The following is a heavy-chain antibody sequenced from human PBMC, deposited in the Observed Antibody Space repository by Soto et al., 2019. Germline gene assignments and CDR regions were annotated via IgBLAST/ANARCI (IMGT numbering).Heavy chain of an antibody. J-gene: IGHJ4*02. CDR2: IYHSGSA. V-gene: IGHV4-39*07. Sequence: SETLSLTCTVSGGSISSSSYFWGWIRQPPGKGLEWIGEIYHSGSAYYNPSLKSRVTISVHTSNSQFSLELSSVTAADTAVYYCARGLITGSHYSGGWYYFDSWGQGTQVTVSS. D-gene: IGHD6-19*01. CDR1: GGSISSSSYF. CDR3: ARGLITGSHYSGGWYYFDS.